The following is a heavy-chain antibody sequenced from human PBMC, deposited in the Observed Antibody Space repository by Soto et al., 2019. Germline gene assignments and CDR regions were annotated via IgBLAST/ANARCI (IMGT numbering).Heavy chain of an antibody. D-gene: IGHD2-15*01. CDR3: VRDADPEVVTIDY. V-gene: IGHV3-21*01. CDR2: ISSSSSYI. CDR1: GFTFSSYS. J-gene: IGHJ4*02. Sequence: EVQLVESGGGLVKPGGSLRLSCAASGFTFSSYSMNWVRQARGKGLEWVSSISSSSSYIYYADSVKGRFTISRDNAKNSLYLQMNSLRAEDTAVYYCVRDADPEVVTIDYWGQGTLVTVSS.